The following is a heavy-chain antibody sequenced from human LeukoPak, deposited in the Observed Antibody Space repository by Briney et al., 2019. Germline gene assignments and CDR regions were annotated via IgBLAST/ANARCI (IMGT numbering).Heavy chain of an antibody. J-gene: IGHJ4*02. V-gene: IGHV3-7*01. CDR3: ARATGYRLDY. D-gene: IGHD3-9*01. CDR2: IKQDGSEK. CDR1: GFTFSSYW. Sequence: GRSLRLSCAAPGFTFSSYWMSWVRQAPGKGLEWVANIKQDGSEKYYVDSVKGRFTISRDNAKNSLYLQMNSLRAEDTAVYYCARATGYRLDYWGQGTLVTVSS.